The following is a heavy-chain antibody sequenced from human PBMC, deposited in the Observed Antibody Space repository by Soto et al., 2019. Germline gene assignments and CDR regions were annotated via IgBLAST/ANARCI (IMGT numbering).Heavy chain of an antibody. D-gene: IGHD2-2*01. V-gene: IGHV3-21*01. J-gene: IGHJ4*02. CDR3: ARDFKRDYCSSTSCYPVGLFDY. Sequence: GGSLRLSCAASGFTFSSYSMNWVRQAPGKGLEWVSSISSSSSYIYYADSVKGRFTISRDNAKNSLYLQMNSLRAEDTAVYYCARDFKRDYCSSTSCYPVGLFDYWGQGT. CDR2: ISSSSSYI. CDR1: GFTFSSYS.